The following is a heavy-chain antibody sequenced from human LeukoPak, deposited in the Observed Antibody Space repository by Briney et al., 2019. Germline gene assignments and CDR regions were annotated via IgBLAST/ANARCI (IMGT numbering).Heavy chain of an antibody. CDR1: GGSINSSSNQ. J-gene: IGHJ4*02. D-gene: IGHD2-2*01. Sequence: PSETLFLTCTVSGGSINSSSNQWGWIRQPPGKGLEWIGSISYSGNTYYKPSLKSRVTVSVDTSKKQFSLKLSSVTAADTAVYFCARIPIVIVPAYFDSWGQGTLVTVSS. CDR2: ISYSGNT. V-gene: IGHV4-39*01. CDR3: ARIPIVIVPAYFDS.